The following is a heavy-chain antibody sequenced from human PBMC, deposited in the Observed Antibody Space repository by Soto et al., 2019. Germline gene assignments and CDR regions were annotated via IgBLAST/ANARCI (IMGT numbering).Heavy chain of an antibody. J-gene: IGHJ6*02. Sequence: GGSLRLSCAASGFTFSSYWIHWVRQAPGKGLVWVSRINSDGSSTKYADSVKGRFTISRDNAKNTVSLQMNSLRAEDTAVYYCASEASYYETSSALDVWGQGTTVTVSS. CDR3: ASEASYYETSSALDV. V-gene: IGHV3-74*03. CDR2: INSDGSST. D-gene: IGHD3-22*01. CDR1: GFTFSSYW.